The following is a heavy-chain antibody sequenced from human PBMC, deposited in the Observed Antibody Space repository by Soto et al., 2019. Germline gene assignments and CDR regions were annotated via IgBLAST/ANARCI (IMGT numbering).Heavy chain of an antibody. J-gene: IGHJ3*02. V-gene: IGHV6-1*01. D-gene: IGHD4-4*01. Sequence: SQTLSLTCAISGDSVSSNSVVWNWIRQSPSGGLEWLGRTYYRSRWYSEYAISVQSRITINPDTSKNQFSLQLNSVTPEDTAVYYCARSPYSAVRAFDIWGQGTMVTVSS. CDR2: TYYRSRWYS. CDR3: ARSPYSAVRAFDI. CDR1: GDSVSSNSVV.